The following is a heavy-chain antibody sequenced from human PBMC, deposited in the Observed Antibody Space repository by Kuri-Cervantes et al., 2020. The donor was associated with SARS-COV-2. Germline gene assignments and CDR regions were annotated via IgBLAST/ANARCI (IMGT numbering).Heavy chain of an antibody. D-gene: IGHD1-1*01. CDR1: GFTFSDYY. Sequence: GGSLRLSCAASGFTFSDYYMSWIRQAPGKGLEWVSYISSSGSTIYYADSVKGRFTISRDNAKNSLYLQMNSLRAEDTAVYYCARVQQLAQRAFHLWGQGTMVTVSS. J-gene: IGHJ3*01. CDR3: ARVQQLAQRAFHL. V-gene: IGHV3-11*04. CDR2: ISSSGSTI.